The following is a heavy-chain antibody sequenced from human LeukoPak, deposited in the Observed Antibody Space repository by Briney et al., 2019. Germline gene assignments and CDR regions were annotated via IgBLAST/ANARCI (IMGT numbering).Heavy chain of an antibody. CDR2: MNPNSGNT. CDR1: GYTFTSYD. Sequence: ASAKVSCKASGYTFTSYDINWVRQATGQGLEWMGWMNPNSGNTGYAQKFQGRVTMTRNTSISTAYMELSSLRSEDTAVYYCARGGDSSGCYDYWGQGTLVTVSS. D-gene: IGHD6-19*01. V-gene: IGHV1-8*01. J-gene: IGHJ4*02. CDR3: ARGGDSSGCYDY.